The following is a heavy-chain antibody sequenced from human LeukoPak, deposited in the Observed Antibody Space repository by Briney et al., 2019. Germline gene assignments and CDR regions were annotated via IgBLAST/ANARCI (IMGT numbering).Heavy chain of an antibody. CDR3: ARDPKYYGSGSYY. V-gene: IGHV4-4*02. J-gene: IGHJ4*02. CDR1: GGSLSSNYW. D-gene: IGHD3-10*01. CDR2: IHHSGNT. Sequence: SGTLSLTCVVSGGSLSSNYWWSWVRQPPGRGLEWIGEIHHSGNTNYNPSLKSRVTISVDKSKNQFSLKVSSVTAADTAVYYCARDPKYYGSGSYYWGQGTLVTVSS.